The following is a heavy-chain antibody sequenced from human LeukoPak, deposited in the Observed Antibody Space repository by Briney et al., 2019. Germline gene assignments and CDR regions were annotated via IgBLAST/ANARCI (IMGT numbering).Heavy chain of an antibody. CDR2: IYYSGST. D-gene: IGHD2-15*01. V-gene: IGHV4-59*01. CDR3: ARGVVVAAKLFDY. J-gene: IGHJ4*02. Sequence: PSETLSLTCTVSGSSISSYYWSWIRQPPGKGLEWIGYIYYSGSTNYNPSLKSRVTISVDTSKNQFSLKLSSVTAADTAVYYCARGVVVAAKLFDYWGQGTLVTVSS. CDR1: GSSISSYY.